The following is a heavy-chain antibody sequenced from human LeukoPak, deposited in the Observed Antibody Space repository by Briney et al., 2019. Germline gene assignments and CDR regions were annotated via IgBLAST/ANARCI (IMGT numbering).Heavy chain of an antibody. CDR2: INGSGGNT. Sequence: PGGSLRLSCAASEFTFKNAWMNWVRQAPGKGLEWVSAINGSGGNTYYADAVRGRFTISRDNSKNTLYLQMSSLRGDDTAIYYCAKAVDGTGWYVFDYWGQGTLVTVSS. CDR1: EFTFKNAW. D-gene: IGHD6-19*01. J-gene: IGHJ4*02. CDR3: AKAVDGTGWYVFDY. V-gene: IGHV3-23*01.